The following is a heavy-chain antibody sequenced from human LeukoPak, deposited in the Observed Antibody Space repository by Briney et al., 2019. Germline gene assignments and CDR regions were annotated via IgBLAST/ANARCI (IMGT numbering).Heavy chain of an antibody. CDR1: GFTFSSYA. CDR3: ARGANYYDVSTWDY. V-gene: IGHV3-30*04. J-gene: IGHJ4*02. Sequence: QPGRSLRLSCAASGFTFSSYAMHWVRQAPGKGLEWVAVISYDGSNKYYADSVKGRFTISRDNSKNTLYLQMNSLRAEDTAVYYCARGANYYDVSTWDYWGQGTLVTVSS. CDR2: ISYDGSNK. D-gene: IGHD3-22*01.